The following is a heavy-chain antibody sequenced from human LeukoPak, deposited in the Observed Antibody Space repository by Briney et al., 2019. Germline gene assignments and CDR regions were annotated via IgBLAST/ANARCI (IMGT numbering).Heavy chain of an antibody. CDR3: ARGPHYGGSEGPLDY. V-gene: IGHV3-21*01. CDR2: ISSSSSYI. CDR1: GFTFSSYS. J-gene: IGHJ4*02. D-gene: IGHD4-23*01. Sequence: PGGSLRLSCAASGFTFSSYSMNWVRQAPGKGLEWVSSISSSSSYIYYADSVKGRFTISRDNAKNSLYLQMNSLRAGDTAVYYCARGPHYGGSEGPLDYWGQGTLVTVSS.